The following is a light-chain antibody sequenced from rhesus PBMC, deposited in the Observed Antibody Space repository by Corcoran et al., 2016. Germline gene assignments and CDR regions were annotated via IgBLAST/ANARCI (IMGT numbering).Light chain of an antibody. Sequence: QAAPTQSPSVSGSPGQSVTISCTGTSSDIGGYNRVPWYQQYPGKAPKLMIYEGSKRPSGVSDRFSGSKSGNTASLTISGLHAEDDADYYCSSYASSSTFIFGAGTRPTV. CDR3: SSYASSSTFI. CDR1: SSDIGGYNR. CDR2: EGS. V-gene: IGLV2-13*03. J-gene: IGLJ1*01.